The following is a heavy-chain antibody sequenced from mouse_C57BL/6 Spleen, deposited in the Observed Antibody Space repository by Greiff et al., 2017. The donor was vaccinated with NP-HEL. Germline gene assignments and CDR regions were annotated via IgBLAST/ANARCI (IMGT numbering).Heavy chain of an antibody. CDR2: IYPGDGDT. CDR1: GYAFSSYW. Sequence: QVHVKQSGAELVKPGASVKISCKASGYAFSSYWMNWVKQRPGKGLEWIGQIYPGDGDTNYNGKFKGKATLTADKSSSTAYMQLSSLTSEDSAVYFCARGDYDDDFDYWGQGTTLTVSS. CDR3: ARGDYDDDFDY. D-gene: IGHD2-4*01. J-gene: IGHJ2*01. V-gene: IGHV1-80*01.